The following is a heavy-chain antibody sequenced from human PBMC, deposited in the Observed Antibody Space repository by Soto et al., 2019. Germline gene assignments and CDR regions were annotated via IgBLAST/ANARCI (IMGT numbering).Heavy chain of an antibody. CDR3: ARQYCSSTSCPRGLFDP. CDR1: GYTFTGYY. D-gene: IGHD2-2*01. J-gene: IGHJ5*02. Sequence: ASVKVSCKASGYTFTGYYMHWVRQAPGQGLEWMGWINPNSGGTNYAQKFQGRVTMTRDTSISTAYMELSRLRSDDTAVYYCARQYCSSTSCPRGLFDPWGQGTLVTVSA. CDR2: INPNSGGT. V-gene: IGHV1-2*02.